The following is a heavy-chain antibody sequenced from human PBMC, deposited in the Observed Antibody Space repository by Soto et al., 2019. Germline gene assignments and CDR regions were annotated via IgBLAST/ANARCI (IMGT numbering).Heavy chain of an antibody. CDR1: GYIFTTFD. V-gene: IGHV1-8*01. CDR3: ARGGGQGMDV. Sequence: QVQLVQSGAEVKKPGASVKVSCTASGYIFTTFDINWVRQATGQGLEWVGWMNPNSGHTVYAQKFQGRVTMTRNTSRSTAYMELSSLRSEDTAVYYCARGGGQGMDVWGQGTTVTVSS. CDR2: MNPNSGHT. J-gene: IGHJ6*02.